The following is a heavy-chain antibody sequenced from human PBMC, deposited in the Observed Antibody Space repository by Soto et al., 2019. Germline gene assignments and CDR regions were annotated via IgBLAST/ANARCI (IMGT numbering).Heavy chain of an antibody. D-gene: IGHD6-6*01. CDR2: IYYSGST. CDR1: GGSISSGGYY. V-gene: IGHV4-31*03. J-gene: IGHJ6*02. Sequence: SETLSLTCTVSGGSISSGGYYWSWIRQHPGKGLEWIGYIYYSGSTYYNPSLKSRVTISVDTSKNQFSLKLSSVTAADTAVYYCAGYRYSSSSRYYYGMDVWGQGTTVTV. CDR3: AGYRYSSSSRYYYGMDV.